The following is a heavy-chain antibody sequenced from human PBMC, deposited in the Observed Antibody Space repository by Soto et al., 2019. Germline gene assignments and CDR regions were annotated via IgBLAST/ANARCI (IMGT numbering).Heavy chain of an antibody. CDR3: AREGFGATISKRYYYYMDV. CDR1: GGSISSYY. D-gene: IGHD5-12*01. CDR2: IYYSGST. J-gene: IGHJ6*03. Sequence: SETLSLTCTVSGGSISSYYWSWIRQPPGKGLEWIGYIYYSGSTNYNPSLKSRVTISVDTSKNQFSLKLSSVTAADTAVYYCAREGFGATISKRYYYYMDVWGKGTTVTVSS. V-gene: IGHV4-59*01.